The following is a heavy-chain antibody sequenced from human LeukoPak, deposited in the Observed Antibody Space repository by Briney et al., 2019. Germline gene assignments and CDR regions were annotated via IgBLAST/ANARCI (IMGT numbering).Heavy chain of an antibody. J-gene: IGHJ5*02. D-gene: IGHD5-12*01. CDR1: GFTFSSYS. Sequence: GGSLRLSCAASGFTFSSYSMNWVRQAPGKGLEWVSSISSSSSYIYYADSVKGRFTISRDNAKNSLYLQMNSLRAEDTAVYYCAGGLYSGYDYELDPWGQGTLVTVSS. CDR3: AGGLYSGYDYELDP. V-gene: IGHV3-21*01. CDR2: ISSSSSYI.